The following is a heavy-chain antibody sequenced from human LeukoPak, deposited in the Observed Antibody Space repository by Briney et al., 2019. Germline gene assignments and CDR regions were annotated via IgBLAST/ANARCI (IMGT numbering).Heavy chain of an antibody. D-gene: IGHD3-22*01. J-gene: IGHJ4*02. Sequence: GTSLRLSCAASGFTFSGYAMHWVRQAPGKGLEWVAVMSYDGSNKYYVDSVKGRFTVSRDNSKNTLYLQMNSLRAEGTAVYYCAKDIYYDSSGYRGYFDYWGQGTLVTVSS. CDR3: AKDIYYDSSGYRGYFDY. V-gene: IGHV3-30*18. CDR2: MSYDGSNK. CDR1: GFTFSGYA.